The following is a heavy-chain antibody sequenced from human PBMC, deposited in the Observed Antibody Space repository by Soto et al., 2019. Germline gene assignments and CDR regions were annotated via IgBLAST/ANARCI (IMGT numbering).Heavy chain of an antibody. CDR2: IYYSGST. CDR3: ARRVVRGVIDY. V-gene: IGHV4-39*01. Sequence: ETLSLTCTVSVGSISSSSYYWGWIRQPPGKGLEWIGSIYYSGSTYYNPSLKSRVTISVDTSKNQFSLKLSSVTAADTAVYYCARRVVRGVIDYWGQGTLVTVSS. CDR1: VGSISSSSYY. J-gene: IGHJ4*02. D-gene: IGHD3-10*01.